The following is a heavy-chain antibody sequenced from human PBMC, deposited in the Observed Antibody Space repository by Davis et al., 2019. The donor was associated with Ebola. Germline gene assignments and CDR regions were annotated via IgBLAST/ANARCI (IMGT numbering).Heavy chain of an antibody. Sequence: GESLKISCAASGVTFSDYSMNWVRQAPGKGLEWVAVESYDGSQKYYADSVKGRFTISRDNSKNTLSLQMNSLRPEDTAVYFCARGGGWFDPWGQGTLVTVSS. J-gene: IGHJ5*02. CDR1: GVTFSDYS. CDR2: ESYDGSQK. CDR3: ARGGGWFDP. D-gene: IGHD3-10*01. V-gene: IGHV3-30*03.